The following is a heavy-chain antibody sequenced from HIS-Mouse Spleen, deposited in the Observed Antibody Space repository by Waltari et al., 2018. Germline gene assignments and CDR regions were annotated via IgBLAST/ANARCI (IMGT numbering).Heavy chain of an antibody. CDR2: MNPNSGNT. D-gene: IGHD3-10*01. CDR1: GSTFTSYD. V-gene: IGHV1-8*01. Sequence: QVQLVQSGAEVKKPGASGKVPCKASGSTFTSYDIHWVRQATGQGLEWMGWMNPNSGNTGYAQKFQGRVTMTRNTSISTAYMGLSSLRSEDTAVYYCAARFGESHFDYWGQGTLVTVSS. J-gene: IGHJ4*02. CDR3: AARFGESHFDY.